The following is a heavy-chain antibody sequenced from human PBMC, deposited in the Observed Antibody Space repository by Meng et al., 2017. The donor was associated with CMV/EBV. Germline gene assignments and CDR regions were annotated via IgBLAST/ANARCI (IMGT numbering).Heavy chain of an antibody. CDR1: GYTFTGDY. CDR2: INPNSGGT. Sequence: SGYTFTGDYMHWVRQAPGQGLEWMGWINPNSGGTNYAQKFQGRVTMTRDTSISTAYMELSRLRSDDTAVYYCARAHYDSSGYYDFDYWGQGTLVTVSS. J-gene: IGHJ4*02. D-gene: IGHD3-22*01. V-gene: IGHV1-2*02. CDR3: ARAHYDSSGYYDFDY.